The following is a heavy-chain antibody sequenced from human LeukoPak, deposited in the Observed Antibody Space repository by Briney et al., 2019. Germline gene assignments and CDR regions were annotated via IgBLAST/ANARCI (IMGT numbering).Heavy chain of an antibody. J-gene: IGHJ6*03. Sequence: PSETLSLTCTVSGGSISSSSYYWGWIRQPPGKGLEWIGSIYYSGSTYYNPSLKSRVTITVDTSKNQFSLKLSSVTAADTAVYYCARLLRYFDFRKRVEEAYYYYYMDVWGKGTTVTISS. CDR1: GGSISSSSYY. D-gene: IGHD3-9*01. V-gene: IGHV4-39*07. CDR3: ARLLRYFDFRKRVEEAYYYYYMDV. CDR2: IYYSGST.